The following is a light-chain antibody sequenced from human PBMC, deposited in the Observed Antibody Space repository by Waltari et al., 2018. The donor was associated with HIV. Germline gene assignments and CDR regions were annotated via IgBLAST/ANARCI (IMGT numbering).Light chain of an antibody. CDR2: EVS. CDR3: SSYTSTKVL. V-gene: IGLV2-14*01. Sequence: QSALTQPASVSGSPGQSITISCIGTSSDVGGYNYVTWYHHQPGNAPKLMIYEVSNRPSGVSNRFSGSKSGTTAALTISGLQAEDEADYYCSSYTSTKVLFGGGTKLTVL. CDR1: SSDVGGYNY. J-gene: IGLJ2*01.